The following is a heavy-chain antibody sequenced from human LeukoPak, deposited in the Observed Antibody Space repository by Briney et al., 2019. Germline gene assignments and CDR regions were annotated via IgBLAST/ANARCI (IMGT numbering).Heavy chain of an antibody. V-gene: IGHV3-20*04. Sequence: GGSLRLSCAASGFTFDDYGMSWVRQAPGKGLEWVSGINWNGGSTGYADSVKGRFTISRDNSKSTLYLQMNSLRADDTAIYYCAKQDAGRTTGFDYWGQGILVTVSS. CDR1: GFTFDDYG. CDR3: AKQDAGRTTGFDY. CDR2: INWNGGST. J-gene: IGHJ4*02. D-gene: IGHD1-1*01.